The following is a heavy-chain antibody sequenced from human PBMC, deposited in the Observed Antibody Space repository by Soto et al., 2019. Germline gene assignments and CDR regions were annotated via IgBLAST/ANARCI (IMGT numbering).Heavy chain of an antibody. D-gene: IGHD2-15*01. Sequence: PSGTLSLTCTVSGGSVSSGSYYWSWIRQPPGKGLEWIVYIYYSGSTYYNPSLKSRVTISVDTYKNEFSLKLSSMTAADTAVYYCAIAPSLVAYYFDYWGQGTLVTVSS. V-gene: IGHV4-61*01. CDR3: AIAPSLVAYYFDY. CDR2: IYYSGST. CDR1: GGSVSSGSYY. J-gene: IGHJ4*02.